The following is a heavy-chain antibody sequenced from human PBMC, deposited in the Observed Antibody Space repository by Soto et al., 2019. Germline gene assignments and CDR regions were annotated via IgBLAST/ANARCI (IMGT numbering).Heavy chain of an antibody. J-gene: IGHJ4*02. Sequence: GGSLRLSCAASGFVFGAHAMSWVRQAPGKGLEWVSAINWIGGSTNYADSMKGRFTISRDNAKNSLYLQMSSLRAEDTALYYCARHGGTPDLYFDYWGQGT. CDR2: INWIGGST. CDR1: GFVFGAHA. D-gene: IGHD3-16*01. V-gene: IGHV3-20*04. CDR3: ARHGGTPDLYFDY.